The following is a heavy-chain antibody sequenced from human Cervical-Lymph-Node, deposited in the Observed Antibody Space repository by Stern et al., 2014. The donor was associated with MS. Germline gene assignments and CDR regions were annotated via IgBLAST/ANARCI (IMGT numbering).Heavy chain of an antibody. CDR2: IIPIIGIA. J-gene: IGHJ6*02. Sequence: VQLVESGAEVKKPGSSVKVSCQASGGAFNVYAINWLRQAPGQGLEWMGGIIPIIGIANDAQKFQGRVMITADESTRTSSMQLSSLTSNDTAVYYCARDGRHTNNYGLDVWGQGTTVTVSS. V-gene: IGHV1-69*01. CDR3: ARDGRHTNNYGLDV. CDR1: GGAFNVYA.